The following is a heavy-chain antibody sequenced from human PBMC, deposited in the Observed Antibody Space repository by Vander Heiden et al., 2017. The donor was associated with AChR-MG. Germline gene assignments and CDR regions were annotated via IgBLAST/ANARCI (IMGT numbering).Heavy chain of an antibody. D-gene: IGHD2-2*03. Sequence: QVQLPESGPGLVKPSETLSLNCTVSGDSVSSGLHSWNLIRQPPGKGLEWIGYIYPSGTTNYNSSLESRVTISLDTAKNQVSLRLTSVTAADTAMYCCARLDIVVVLAAFFDTWGRGALVTVSA. V-gene: IGHV4-61*01. CDR1: GDSVSSGLHS. J-gene: IGHJ5*02. CDR3: ARLDIVVVLAAFFDT. CDR2: IYPSGTT.